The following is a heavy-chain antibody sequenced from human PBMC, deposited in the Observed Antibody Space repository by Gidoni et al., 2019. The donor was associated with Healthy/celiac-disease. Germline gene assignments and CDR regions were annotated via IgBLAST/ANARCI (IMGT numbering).Heavy chain of an antibody. CDR1: GFTFDDYG. J-gene: IGHJ6*02. CDR2: INWNGGRT. CDR3: ARGWGGGDFWSGYSTYYGMDV. Sequence: EVQLVESGGGVVRPGGSLRLSCAASGFTFDDYGMRWVRQAPGKGLEWVSGINWNGGRTGYADSVKGRFTISRDNAKNSLYLQMNSLRAEDTALYHCARGWGGGDFWSGYSTYYGMDVWGQGTTVTVSS. V-gene: IGHV3-20*01. D-gene: IGHD3-3*01.